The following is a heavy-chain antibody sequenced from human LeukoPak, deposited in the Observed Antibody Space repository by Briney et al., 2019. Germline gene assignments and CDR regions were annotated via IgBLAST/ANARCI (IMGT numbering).Heavy chain of an antibody. D-gene: IGHD3-3*01. CDR1: AYTFTSYS. V-gene: IGHV1-18*01. J-gene: IGHJ5*02. CDR3: ARDFEHGFLEWP. CDR2: ISAYNGNT. Sequence: GASVKLSCNASAYTFTSYSISWVRQAPGQGLEWMGWISAYNGNTNYAQKLQGRVTMTTDTSTSTAYMELRSLRSDDTAVYYCARDFEHGFLEWPWGQGTLVTVSS.